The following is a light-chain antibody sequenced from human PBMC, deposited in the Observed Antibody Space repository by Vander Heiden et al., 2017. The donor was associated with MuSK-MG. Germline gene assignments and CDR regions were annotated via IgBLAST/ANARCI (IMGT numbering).Light chain of an antibody. V-gene: IGLV2-14*01. Sequence: QSALTQPASVSGSPGQSITISCTGTSRDIGGYKYVFWYQQYPGKAPKLIIYEVSYRPAGVSDRFSASKSGNTASLTISGLLPEDEADYYCGSYSSSTSVLYVFGTGTTVTVL. CDR3: GSYSSSTSVLYV. CDR1: SRDIGGYKY. J-gene: IGLJ1*01. CDR2: EVS.